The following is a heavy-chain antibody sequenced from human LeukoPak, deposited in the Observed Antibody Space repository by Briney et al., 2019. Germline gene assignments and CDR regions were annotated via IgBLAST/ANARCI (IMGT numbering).Heavy chain of an antibody. J-gene: IGHJ6*03. D-gene: IGHD4-17*01. CDR3: ARIQSTVNYYYYMDV. CDR2: IYYSGST. Sequence: SETLSLTCTVSGGSISSYYWSWIRQPPGKGLEWIGYIYYSGSTNYNPSLKSRVTMSVDTSKNQFSLKLSSVTAADTAVYYCARIQSTVNYYYYMDVWGKGTTVTISS. V-gene: IGHV4-59*12. CDR1: GGSISSYY.